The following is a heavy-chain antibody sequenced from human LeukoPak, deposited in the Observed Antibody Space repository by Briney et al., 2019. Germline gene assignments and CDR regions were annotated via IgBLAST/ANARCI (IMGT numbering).Heavy chain of an antibody. CDR1: GFTFSSFW. V-gene: IGHV3-7*05. Sequence: GGSLRLSCAASGFTFSSFWMTWVRQAPGKGLEWVANIKQDGSGKYYVDSVKGRFTISRDNAKNSLYLQMNSLRADDTAVYYCARVRGTYYMDVWGQGTTVTVSS. CDR2: IKQDGSGK. D-gene: IGHD3-10*01. J-gene: IGHJ6*02. CDR3: ARVRGTYYMDV.